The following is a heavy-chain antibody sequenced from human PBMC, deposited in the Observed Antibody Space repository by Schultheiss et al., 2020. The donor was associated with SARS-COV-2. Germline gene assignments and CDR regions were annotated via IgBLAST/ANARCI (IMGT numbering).Heavy chain of an antibody. D-gene: IGHD4-23*01. CDR3: ARLEYGGPLRYFDL. J-gene: IGHJ2*01. CDR1: GYSFDRYW. Sequence: GESLKISCEGSGYSFDRYWIGWVRQMPGKGLEWMGVIYPGDSDTRYSPSFQGQVTISADKSINTAYLQWSSLKASDTATYYCARLEYGGPLRYFDLWGRGTLVTVSS. V-gene: IGHV5-51*01. CDR2: IYPGDSDT.